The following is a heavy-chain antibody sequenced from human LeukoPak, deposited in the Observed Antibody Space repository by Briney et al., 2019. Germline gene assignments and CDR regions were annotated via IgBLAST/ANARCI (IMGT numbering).Heavy chain of an antibody. Sequence: PGGSLRLSCAASGFTFSDHYMDWVRHAPGKGLEGVGRTRNRLNSYTAEYAASVKGRFTISRDDSKNLMYLQMNSLKTEDTAVYYCARSHYQSSDYFDQDAFDIWGQGTMVTVSS. CDR2: TRNRLNSYTA. V-gene: IGHV3-72*01. CDR3: ARSHYQSSDYFDQDAFDI. D-gene: IGHD3-22*01. J-gene: IGHJ3*02. CDR1: GFTFSDHY.